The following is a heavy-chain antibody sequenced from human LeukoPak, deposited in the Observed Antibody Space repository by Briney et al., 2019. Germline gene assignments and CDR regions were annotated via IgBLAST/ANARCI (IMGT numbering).Heavy chain of an antibody. J-gene: IGHJ4*02. CDR1: GYTFTSYD. CDR2: MNPNSGNT. Sequence: ASVKVSCKASGYTFTSYDINWVRQATGQGLEWMGWMNPNSGNTGYAQKFQGRVTMTRNTSISTAYMELGSLRSEDTAVYYCARGRGYSYGRHYWGQGTLVTVSS. CDR3: ARGRGYSYGRHY. V-gene: IGHV1-8*01. D-gene: IGHD5-18*01.